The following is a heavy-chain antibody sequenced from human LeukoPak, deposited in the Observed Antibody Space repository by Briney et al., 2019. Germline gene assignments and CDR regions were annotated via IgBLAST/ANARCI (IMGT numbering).Heavy chain of an antibody. V-gene: IGHV1-2*02. D-gene: IGHD5-18*01. CDR3: ARGGYSYGFSSNWFDP. Sequence: ASVKVSCKASGYTFTGYYMHWVRQAPGQGLEWMGWINPNSGGTNYAQKVQGRVTMTRDTSISTAYMELSRLRSDDTAVYYCARGGYSYGFSSNWFDPWGQGTLVTVSS. J-gene: IGHJ5*02. CDR2: INPNSGGT. CDR1: GYTFTGYY.